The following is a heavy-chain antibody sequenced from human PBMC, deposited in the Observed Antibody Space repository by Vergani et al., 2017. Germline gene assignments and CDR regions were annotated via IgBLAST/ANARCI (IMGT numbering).Heavy chain of an antibody. CDR1: GFTSSSYS. D-gene: IGHD6-6*01. V-gene: IGHV3-21*01. CDR3: ALSGYSSSSPFY. J-gene: IGHJ4*02. CDR2: ISSSSSYI. Sequence: EVQLVESGGGLVKPGGSLRLSCAAFGFTSSSYSMNWGRQAPGKGVEWVSSISSSSSYIYYADSVKGRFTISRDNAQHALYLQMNSLRAEDRAVYYCALSGYSSSSPFYWGQGTLVTVSS.